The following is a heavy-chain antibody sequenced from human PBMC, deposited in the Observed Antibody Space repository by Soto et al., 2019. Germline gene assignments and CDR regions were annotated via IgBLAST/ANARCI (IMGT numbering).Heavy chain of an antibody. J-gene: IGHJ4*02. Sequence: GGSLRLSCAASGFTFSSYGMHWVRQAPGKGLEWVAVIWYDGSNKYYADSVKGRFTISRDNSKNTLYLQMNSLRAEDTAVYYCARAGSYYDYIWGSYHFDYWGQGTLVTSPQ. CDR1: GFTFSSYG. CDR2: IWYDGSNK. D-gene: IGHD3-16*02. CDR3: ARAGSYYDYIWGSYHFDY. V-gene: IGHV3-33*01.